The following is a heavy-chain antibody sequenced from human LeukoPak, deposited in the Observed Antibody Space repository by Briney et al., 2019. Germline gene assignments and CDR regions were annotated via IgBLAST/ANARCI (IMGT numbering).Heavy chain of an antibody. Sequence: SETLSLTCTVSGGSISSYYWSWIRQPAGKGLEWIGRIYTSGSTNYNPSLKSRVTMSVDTSKNQFSLKLSSVTAADTAVYYCARSGYYYDSSGYYYFDYWGQGTLVTVSS. D-gene: IGHD3-22*01. CDR3: ARSGYYYDSSGYYYFDY. CDR2: IYTSGST. CDR1: GGSISSYY. V-gene: IGHV4-4*07. J-gene: IGHJ4*02.